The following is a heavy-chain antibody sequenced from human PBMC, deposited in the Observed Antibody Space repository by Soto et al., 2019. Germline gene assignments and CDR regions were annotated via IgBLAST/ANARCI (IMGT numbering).Heavy chain of an antibody. V-gene: IGHV1-2*02. CDR2: VNPNSGGT. D-gene: IGHD5-18*01. J-gene: IGHJ2*01. CDR1: GDTFTGYY. CDR3: ARDPGYGRTSRYCDL. Sequence: QVQLVQSGAEMKKPGASVKVPCEASGDTFTGYYLHWVRQAPGQGLEWMGWVNPNSGGTNYAQKFRGRVTMTRDTSIRTAYMELSRLRSDDTAVYYCARDPGYGRTSRYCDLWGRGTLVTVSS.